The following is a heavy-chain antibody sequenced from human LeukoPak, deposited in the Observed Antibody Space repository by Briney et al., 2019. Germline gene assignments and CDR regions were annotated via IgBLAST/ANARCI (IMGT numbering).Heavy chain of an antibody. CDR1: GFTFSSIW. CDR2: ISYDGSNK. V-gene: IGHV3-30*18. J-gene: IGHJ4*02. CDR3: AKDLGAGPFDY. Sequence: GGSLRLSCATSGFTFSSIWMSWVRQAPGKGLEWVAVISYDGSNKYYADSVKGRFTISRDNPKNTLYLQMNSLRAEDTAVYYCAKDLGAGPFDYWGQGTLVTVSS. D-gene: IGHD1-26*01.